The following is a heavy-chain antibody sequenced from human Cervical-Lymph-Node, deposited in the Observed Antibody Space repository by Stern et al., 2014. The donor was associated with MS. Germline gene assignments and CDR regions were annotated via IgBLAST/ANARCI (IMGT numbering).Heavy chain of an antibody. CDR1: GYTFTSHY. J-gene: IGHJ4*02. V-gene: IGHV1-46*01. D-gene: IGHD3/OR15-3a*01. CDR3: ASGTGSKRPTGNY. Sequence: EQLVEYEAEVKKPGASVKVSCKAYGYTFTSHYMHWGRQAPGQGLEWEGIINPRGDSASYAKKFQGRVTMTRDTSTSTVYMELSSLRSEDTSVYYCASGTGSKRPTGNYWGQGTLVTVSS. CDR2: INPRGDSA.